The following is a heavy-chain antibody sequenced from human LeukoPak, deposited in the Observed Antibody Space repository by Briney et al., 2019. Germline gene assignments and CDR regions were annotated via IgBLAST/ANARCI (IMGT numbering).Heavy chain of an antibody. CDR3: ARGPYTSDGGY. D-gene: IGHD6-25*01. Sequence: SETLFLPCAVYGVSFTSYCWSWIRQPPGKGLEWIGEISHTGHTNYNPSLKRRVTMSVETSKNQLSLILTSVTAADTAVYYCARGPYTSDGGYWGRRTVVSVSS. CDR2: ISHTGHT. V-gene: IGHV4-34*01. CDR1: GVSFTSYC. J-gene: IGHJ4*02.